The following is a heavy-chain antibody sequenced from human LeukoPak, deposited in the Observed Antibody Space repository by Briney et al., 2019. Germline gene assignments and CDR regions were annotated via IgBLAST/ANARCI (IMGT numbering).Heavy chain of an antibody. CDR1: GYSFTSYW. CDR3: ARHTVDSSGWYYFDY. D-gene: IGHD6-19*01. CDR2: IYPGDSDT. J-gene: IGHJ4*02. Sequence: GESLKISCKGSGYSFTSYWIGWVRQMPGKGLEWMGIIYPGDSDTRYSPSFQGQVTISADKSISTAYLQWSSLKASDTAMYYCARHTVDSSGWYYFDYWGRGTLVTVFS. V-gene: IGHV5-51*01.